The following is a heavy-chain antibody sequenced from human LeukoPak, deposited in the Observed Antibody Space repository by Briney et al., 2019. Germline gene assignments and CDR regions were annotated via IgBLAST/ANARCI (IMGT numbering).Heavy chain of an antibody. CDR1: GFTFNSYE. V-gene: IGHV3-48*03. Sequence: PGGSLRLSCAASGFTFNSYEMNWVRQAPGKGLEWVSYISSSGSSIYYADSVKGRFTISRDNAKNSLYLQMNSLRAEDTAVYYCARPEGEPYFNWLYYFDYWGQGTLVTVSS. CDR3: ARPEGEPYFNWLYYFDY. J-gene: IGHJ4*02. D-gene: IGHD3-9*01. CDR2: ISSSGSSI.